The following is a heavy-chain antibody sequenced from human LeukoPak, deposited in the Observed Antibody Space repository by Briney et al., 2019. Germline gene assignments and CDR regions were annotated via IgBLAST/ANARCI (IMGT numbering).Heavy chain of an antibody. J-gene: IGHJ4*02. Sequence: PGGSLRLSCAASGFTFSSYSMNWVRQAPGKGLEWVSSISSSSSYIYYADSVKGRFTISRDNAKNSLYLQMNSLRAEDTAVYYCAKDFGRITIFGVVMPVDYWGQGTLVTVSS. CDR2: ISSSSSYI. CDR1: GFTFSSYS. CDR3: AKDFGRITIFGVVMPVDY. V-gene: IGHV3-21*04. D-gene: IGHD3-3*01.